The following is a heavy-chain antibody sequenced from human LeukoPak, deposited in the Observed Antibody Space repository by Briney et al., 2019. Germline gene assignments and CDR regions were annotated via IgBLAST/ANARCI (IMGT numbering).Heavy chain of an antibody. J-gene: IGHJ4*02. D-gene: IGHD3-10*02. CDR3: ASLAIHFGVRGFDY. V-gene: IGHV1-2*02. CDR2: SYPKTGAA. CDR1: GYTFTDYY. Sequence: GASVKVSCKASGYTFTDYYIHWVRQAPGQGLQWMGWSYPKTGAALSAQRFQGRFTMTRDMSIATAYMELGGLTSDDTAIYYCASLAIHFGVRGFDYWGQGTLVTVSS.